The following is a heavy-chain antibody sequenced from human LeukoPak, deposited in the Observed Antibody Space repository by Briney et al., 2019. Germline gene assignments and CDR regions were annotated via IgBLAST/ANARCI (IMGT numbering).Heavy chain of an antibody. D-gene: IGHD3-22*01. CDR1: GFTFSSYW. CDR2: IKQDGSEK. V-gene: IGHV3-7*01. Sequence: GGSLRLSCAASGFTFSSYWMSWVRQAPGKGLEWVANIKQDGSEKYYVDSVKGRFTISRDNAKNSLYLQMNSLRAEDTAVYYCTTVELYYDSSGYSVVFDYWGQGTLVTVSS. CDR3: TTVELYYDSSGYSVVFDY. J-gene: IGHJ4*02.